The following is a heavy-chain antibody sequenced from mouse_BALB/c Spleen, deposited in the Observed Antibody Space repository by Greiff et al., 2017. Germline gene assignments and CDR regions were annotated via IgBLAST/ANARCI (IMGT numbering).Heavy chain of an antibody. V-gene: IGHV5-6-4*01. CDR3: TRDYGSSYVFAY. CDR1: GFTFSSYT. Sequence: EVHLVESGGGLVKPGGSLKLSCAASGFTFSSYTMSWVRQTPEKRLEWVATISSGGSYTYYPDSVKGRFTISRDNAKNTLYLQMSSLKSEDTAMYYCTRDYGSSYVFAYWGQGTLVTVSA. CDR2: ISSGGSYT. J-gene: IGHJ3*01. D-gene: IGHD1-1*01.